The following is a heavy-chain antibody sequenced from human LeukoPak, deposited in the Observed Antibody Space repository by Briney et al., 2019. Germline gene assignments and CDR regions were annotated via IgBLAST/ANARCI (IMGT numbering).Heavy chain of an antibody. J-gene: IGHJ2*01. CDR2: ISYDGSNK. CDR3: AKNRDRGVPTYYYDSSGSSHFDL. V-gene: IGHV3-30*18. Sequence: GGSLRLSCAASGFTFSSYGMHWVRQAPGKGLEGVAVISYDGSNKYYADSVKGRFIISRDNSKNTLYLQMNSLRAEDTAVYYCAKNRDRGVPTYYYDSSGSSHFDLWGRGTLVTVSS. CDR1: GFTFSSYG. D-gene: IGHD3-22*01.